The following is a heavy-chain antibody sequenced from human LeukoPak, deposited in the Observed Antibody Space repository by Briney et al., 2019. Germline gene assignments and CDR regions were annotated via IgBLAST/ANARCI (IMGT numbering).Heavy chain of an antibody. D-gene: IGHD3-22*01. J-gene: IGHJ3*02. CDR3: ASLQYYYDSSGYYWGVHDAFDI. CDR1: GGSISSYY. Sequence: PSETLSLTCTVSGGSISSYYWSWIRQPAGKGLEWIGRIYTSGSTNYNPSLKSRVTMSVDTSKNQFSLKLSSVTAADTAVCYCASLQYYYDSSGYYWGVHDAFDIWGQGTMVTVSS. V-gene: IGHV4-4*07. CDR2: IYTSGST.